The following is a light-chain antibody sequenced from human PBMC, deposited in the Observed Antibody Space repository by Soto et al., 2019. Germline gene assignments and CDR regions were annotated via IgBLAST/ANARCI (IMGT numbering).Light chain of an antibody. CDR2: GAS. CDR3: QQSYIAPLT. J-gene: IGKJ1*01. Sequence: DIQMTQSPSSLSASVGDRVSITCRASQSITIYVNWYQQRPGKAPKLLIFGASTLQSGVPSRFSGSGSGTDFTLTISSLQPEDFATYFCQQSYIAPLTFGQGTKVDIK. CDR1: QSITIY. V-gene: IGKV1-39*01.